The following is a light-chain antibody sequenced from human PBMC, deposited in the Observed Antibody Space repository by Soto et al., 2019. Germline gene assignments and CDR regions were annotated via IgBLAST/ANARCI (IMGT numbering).Light chain of an antibody. CDR3: MQWTSWPIT. J-gene: IGKJ5*01. CDR1: QSLRQSDGIAY. CDR2: RVS. V-gene: IGKV2-30*02. Sequence: NQSPLSLPVTQGQTASISCWSNQSLRQSDGIAYLGWFQQRPGRSPRRLISRVSNRDSGAPARFSGSGSGTDFALNISRVEAEDFAVYYCMQWTSWPITFGQGTRLEIK.